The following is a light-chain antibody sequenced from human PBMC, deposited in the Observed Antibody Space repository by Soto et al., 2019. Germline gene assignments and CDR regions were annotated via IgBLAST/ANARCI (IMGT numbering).Light chain of an antibody. CDR2: KAS. V-gene: IGKV1-5*03. Sequence: DIQMTQSPSTLSASVGDRVTITCRASQSIPSWLAWYQQKPGKGPELLIYKASSLESGVPSRFSGSGSGTEFTLTISSLQPDDFATYYCQSYNSYSVTFGGGTKLEIK. J-gene: IGKJ4*01. CDR1: QSIPSW. CDR3: QSYNSYSVT.